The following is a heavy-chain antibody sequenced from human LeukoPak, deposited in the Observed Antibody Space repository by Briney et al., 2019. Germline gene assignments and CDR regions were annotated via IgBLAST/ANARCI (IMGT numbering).Heavy chain of an antibody. V-gene: IGHV3-53*01. CDR1: GIAVIGNY. Sequence: GGSLTLSCAASGIAVIGNYMSWVRRPPGKGLDWVSFISINTDTVYADSVRGRFTISRDSSKNTLFLQMNSLRDEDSAVYYCAIAQSWDELFDSWGQGTLVTVSS. J-gene: IGHJ4*02. CDR2: ISINTDT. CDR3: AIAQSWDELFDS. D-gene: IGHD1-26*01.